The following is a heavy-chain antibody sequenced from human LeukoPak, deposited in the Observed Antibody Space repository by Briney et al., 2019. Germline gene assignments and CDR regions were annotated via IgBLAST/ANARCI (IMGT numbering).Heavy chain of an antibody. D-gene: IGHD6-19*01. CDR2: IYYSGST. J-gene: IGHJ4*02. Sequence: SETLSLTCTVSGGSISSGGYYWSWIRQHPGKGLEWIEYIYYSGSTYYNPSLKSRVTISVDTSKNQFSLKLSSVTAADTAVYYCARMGQWLVIDYWGQGTLVTVSS. V-gene: IGHV4-31*03. CDR3: ARMGQWLVIDY. CDR1: GGSISSGGYY.